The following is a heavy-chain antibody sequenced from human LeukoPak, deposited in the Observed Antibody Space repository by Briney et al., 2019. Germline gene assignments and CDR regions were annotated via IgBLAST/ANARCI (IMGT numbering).Heavy chain of an antibody. Sequence: ASVKVSCKASGGTFSSYAISWVRQAPGQGLEWMGRIIPIFGTANYAQKFQARVTITTDESTSTAYMELSSLRSEDTAVYYCAEENDYGDYWGQGTLVTVSS. CDR1: GGTFSSYA. D-gene: IGHD2/OR15-2a*01. J-gene: IGHJ4*02. CDR2: IIPIFGTA. CDR3: AEENDYGDY. V-gene: IGHV1-69*05.